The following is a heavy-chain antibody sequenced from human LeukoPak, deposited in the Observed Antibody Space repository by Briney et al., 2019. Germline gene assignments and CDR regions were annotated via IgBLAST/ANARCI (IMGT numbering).Heavy chain of an antibody. CDR3: ATAFYINDVAGVDH. CDR2: IYSGDGGT. Sequence: GGSLRLSCAASGFTVSSNYMSWVRQAPGKGLKCVSVIYSGDGGTYYADSVKGRFTISRDNSKNTLYLQMTSLRAEDTAVYYCATAFYINDVAGVDHWGQGTLVTVSS. J-gene: IGHJ4*02. D-gene: IGHD2/OR15-2a*01. CDR1: GFTVSSNY. V-gene: IGHV3-53*01.